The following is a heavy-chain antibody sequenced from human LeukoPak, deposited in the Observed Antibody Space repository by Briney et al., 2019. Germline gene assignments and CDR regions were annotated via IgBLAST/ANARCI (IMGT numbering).Heavy chain of an antibody. CDR2: INHSGST. CDR1: GGSFSGYY. Sequence: SETLSLTCAVYGGSFSGYYWSWIREPPGKGLEWIGEINHSGSTNYNPSLKSRVTISVDTSKNQFSLKLSSVTAADTAVYYCARGHNWFDPWGQGTLVTVSS. CDR3: ARGHNWFDP. V-gene: IGHV4-34*01. J-gene: IGHJ5*02.